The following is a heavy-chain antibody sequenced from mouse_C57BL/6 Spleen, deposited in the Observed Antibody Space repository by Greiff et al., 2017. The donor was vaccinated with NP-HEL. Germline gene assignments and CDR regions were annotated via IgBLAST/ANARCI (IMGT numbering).Heavy chain of an antibody. V-gene: IGHV1-82*01. CDR2: IYPGDGDT. J-gene: IGHJ2*01. CDR3: ASGDRGMFDY. D-gene: IGHD3-3*01. Sequence: QVQLQQSGPELVKPGASVKISCKASGYAFNSSWMNWVKQRPGKGLEWIGRIYPGDGDTNYNGKFKGKATLTADKSSSTAYMQLSSLTSEDSAVYFCASGDRGMFDYWGQGTTLTVSS. CDR1: GYAFNSSW.